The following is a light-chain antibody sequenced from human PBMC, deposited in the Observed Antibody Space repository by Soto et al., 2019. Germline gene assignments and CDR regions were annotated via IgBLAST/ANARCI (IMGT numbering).Light chain of an antibody. CDR2: EVS. CDR1: SSDVGGYEF. Sequence: QSVLTQPASVSGSPGQSITISCTGTSSDVGGYEFVSWYQQHPGKAPKLMIYEVSNRPSGVSSRFSGSKSGNTASLTISGLQAEDEADYYCSSYAGTNNYVFGTGTKV. J-gene: IGLJ1*01. V-gene: IGLV2-14*01. CDR3: SSYAGTNNYV.